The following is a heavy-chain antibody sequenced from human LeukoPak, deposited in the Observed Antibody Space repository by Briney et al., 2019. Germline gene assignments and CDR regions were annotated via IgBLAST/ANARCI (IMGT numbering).Heavy chain of an antibody. Sequence: SETLSLTCTVSGGSISSYYWSWIRQPPGKGLEWIGYIYYSGSTNYNPSLKSRVTISVDTSKNQFSLKLSSVTAADTGVYYCARGRYDSSGYYTTVDYWGQGILVTVSS. CDR1: GGSISSYY. J-gene: IGHJ4*02. CDR3: ARGRYDSSGYYTTVDY. D-gene: IGHD3-22*01. CDR2: IYYSGST. V-gene: IGHV4-59*01.